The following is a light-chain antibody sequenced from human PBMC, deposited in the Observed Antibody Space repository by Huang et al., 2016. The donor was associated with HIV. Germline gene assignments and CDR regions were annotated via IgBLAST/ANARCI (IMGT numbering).Light chain of an antibody. J-gene: IGKJ2*01. CDR1: QSVGNY. CDR3: QQYGRSPVH. CDR2: GAS. Sequence: ENVLTQSPGTLALSPGERATLSCRASQSVGNYLAWYQQRPGQAPRLLVLGASIRATGIPDRFSGSGSGTDFTLTINRLEPEDFAVYYCQQYGRSPVHFGQGTKLEI. V-gene: IGKV3-20*01.